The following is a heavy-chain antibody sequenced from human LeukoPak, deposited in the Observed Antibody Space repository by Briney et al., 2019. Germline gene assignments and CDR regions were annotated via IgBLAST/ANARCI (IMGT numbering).Heavy chain of an antibody. CDR1: GFTFDAYA. V-gene: IGHV3-43*02. D-gene: IGHD1-26*01. CDR3: ATWAFYHGLDV. CDR2: INKDGSAT. Sequence: GGSLRLSCEASGFTFDAYARHWVRQAPGKGLEWVSLINKDGSATYYADSVKGRFTISRDNSKNSLYLQMNSLRTEDTALYYCATWAFYHGLDVWGQGTTVTVSS. J-gene: IGHJ6*02.